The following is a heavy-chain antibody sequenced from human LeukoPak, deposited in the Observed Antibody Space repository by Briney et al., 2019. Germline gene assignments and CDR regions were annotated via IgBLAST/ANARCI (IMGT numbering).Heavy chain of an antibody. CDR2: ISSSGSTI. CDR3: ARDTTMIVVVEDAFDI. Sequence: GGSLRLSCATSGVTFSKYSMQWVRQAPGKGLEWVSYISSSGSTIYYADSVKGRFTISRDNAKNSLYLQMNSLRAEDTAVYYCARDTTMIVVVEDAFDIWGQGTMVTVSS. D-gene: IGHD3-22*01. CDR1: GVTFSKYS. V-gene: IGHV3-48*04. J-gene: IGHJ3*02.